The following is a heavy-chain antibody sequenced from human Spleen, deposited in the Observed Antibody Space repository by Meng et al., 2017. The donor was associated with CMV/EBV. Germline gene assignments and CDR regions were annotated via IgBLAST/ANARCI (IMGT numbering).Heavy chain of an antibody. V-gene: IGHV3-21*01. CDR1: GFTFNTFS. CDR2: VNSDGRYT. CDR3: ARTSCSRTSCYKWFDF. D-gene: IGHD2-2*02. J-gene: IGHJ5*01. Sequence: GGSLRLSCAVSGFTFNTFSVNWVRQAPGKGLEWVSSVNSDGRYTYYADSVKGRFTISRDNAKNSLYLEMNSLGAEDTAVYYCARTSCSRTSCYKWFDFWGQGTLVTVSS.